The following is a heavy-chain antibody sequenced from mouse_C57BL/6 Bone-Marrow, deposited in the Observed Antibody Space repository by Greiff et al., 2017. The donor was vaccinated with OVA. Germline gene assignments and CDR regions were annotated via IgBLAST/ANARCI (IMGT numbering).Heavy chain of an antibody. Sequence: QVQLQQSGPELVKPGASVKLSCKASGYTFTSYDINWVKQRPGQGLEWIGWIYPRAGSTKSHEKFKGKATLTIGTSSSTAYIELHSLTSEDAAVYFCARDDGPYGFAYWGQGTLVTVSA. V-gene: IGHV1-85*01. D-gene: IGHD2-3*01. J-gene: IGHJ3*01. CDR3: ARDDGPYGFAY. CDR1: GYTFTSYD. CDR2: IYPRAGST.